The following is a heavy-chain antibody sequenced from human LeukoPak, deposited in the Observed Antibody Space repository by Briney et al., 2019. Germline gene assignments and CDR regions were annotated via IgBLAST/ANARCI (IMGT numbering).Heavy chain of an antibody. CDR1: GYSFTSFW. CDR3: ARGSGALDYYYYMDV. D-gene: IGHD1-26*01. J-gene: IGHJ6*03. V-gene: IGHV5-51*01. CDR2: IYPGDSDT. Sequence: GESLKISCKGSGYSFTSFWIGWVRQMPGKGLEWMGIIYPGDSDTRYSPSFQGQVTISADKSISTAYLQWSSLKASDTAMYYCARGSGALDYYYYMDVWGKGTTVTVSS.